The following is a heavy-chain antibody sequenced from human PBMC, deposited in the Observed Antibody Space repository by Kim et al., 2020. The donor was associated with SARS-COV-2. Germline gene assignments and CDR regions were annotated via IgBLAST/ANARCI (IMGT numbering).Heavy chain of an antibody. CDR3: VRSTWGLGPTGYFDY. CDR1: GASISTSSYY. V-gene: IGHV4-39*01. Sequence: SETLSLTCTVSGASISTSSYYWGWIRQSPGKGLEWIGTISYTETSYNPSLKSRLTTSVDTSRNQFSLNLSSVTAADTAVYYCVRSTWGLGPTGYFDYWG. J-gene: IGHJ4*01. CDR2: ISYTET. D-gene: IGHD1-26*01.